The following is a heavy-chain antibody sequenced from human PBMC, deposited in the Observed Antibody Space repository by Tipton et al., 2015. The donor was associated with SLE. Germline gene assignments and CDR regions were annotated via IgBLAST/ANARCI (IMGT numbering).Heavy chain of an antibody. CDR2: IYHSGST. Sequence: LRLSCAVSGYSISSGYYWGWFRQPPGKGLEWIGSIYHSGSTYYNPSLKSRVTISVDTSKNPFSLKLSSVTAADTAVYYCAREGQTPDYWGQGTLVTVSS. V-gene: IGHV4-38-2*02. CDR3: AREGQTPDY. CDR1: GYSISSGYY. J-gene: IGHJ4*02.